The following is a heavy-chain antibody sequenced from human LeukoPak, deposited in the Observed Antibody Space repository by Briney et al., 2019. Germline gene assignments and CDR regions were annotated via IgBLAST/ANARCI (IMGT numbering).Heavy chain of an antibody. D-gene: IGHD6-6*01. CDR3: ARDCLGIAARPDYFDY. CDR2: IYHSGST. CDR1: GYSISSGYY. J-gene: IGHJ4*02. V-gene: IGHV4-38-2*02. Sequence: SETLSLTCTVSGYSISSGYYWGWIRHPPGKGLEWIGSIYHSGSTYYNPSLKSRVTISVDTSKNQFSLKLSSVTAADTAVYYCARDCLGIAARPDYFDYWGQGTLVTVSS.